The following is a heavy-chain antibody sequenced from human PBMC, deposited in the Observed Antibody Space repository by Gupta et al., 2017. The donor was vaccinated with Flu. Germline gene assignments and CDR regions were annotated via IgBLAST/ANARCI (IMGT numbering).Heavy chain of an antibody. CDR3: TRNCGSSCYMIDH. CDR1: GYNFSDFA. CDR2: IRGKAYDEST. V-gene: IGHV3-49*04. D-gene: IGHD2-15*01. J-gene: IGHJ4*02. Sequence: EVHLVESGGDLVQPGRSLRLSCTASGYNFSDFAMTWVRQAPGKGLEWVSFIRGKAYDESTEYAASVKGRFTISRDDSKNIAYLHMDSRKSEDTAVYYCTRNCGSSCYMIDHWGQGTLVTVSS.